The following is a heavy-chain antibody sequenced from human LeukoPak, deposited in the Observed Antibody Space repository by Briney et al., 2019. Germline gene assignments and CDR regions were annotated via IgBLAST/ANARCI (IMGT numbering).Heavy chain of an antibody. CDR3: ARVPPGASHFDS. CDR2: IYYRGTT. D-gene: IGHD1-26*01. CDR1: GCSISSYY. Sequence: SETLSLTCTVSGCSISSYYWSWIRQPPGKGLEWIGYIYYRGTTKYNPSLKSRVTISVDTSKNQFSLKLSSVTAADTAVYYCARVPPGASHFDSWGQGTLVPVSS. V-gene: IGHV4-59*01. J-gene: IGHJ4*02.